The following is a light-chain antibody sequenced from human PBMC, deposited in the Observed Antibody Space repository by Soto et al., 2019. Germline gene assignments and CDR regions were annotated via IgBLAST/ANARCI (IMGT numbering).Light chain of an antibody. J-gene: IGKJ4*01. CDR1: QHISSY. CDR2: AAS. CDR3: QQYYSFPVT. Sequence: AIRMSQSPSALSASAGDRVTITCRASQHISSYLAWYQQRPGKAPQLLIYAASTLHTAVPSRFGGSGSGTNFTLTISCLQSVDFAVYYCQQYYSFPVTFGGGTKV. V-gene: IGKV1-8*01.